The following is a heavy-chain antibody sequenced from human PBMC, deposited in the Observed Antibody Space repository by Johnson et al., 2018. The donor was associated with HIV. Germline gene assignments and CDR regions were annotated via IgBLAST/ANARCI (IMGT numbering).Heavy chain of an antibody. CDR2: IYNGGST. D-gene: IGHD3-16*01. CDR1: GFTVSSNY. V-gene: IGHV3-53*01. J-gene: IGHJ3*01. Sequence: EVLLLESGGGLIQPGGSLRLSCAASGFTVSSNYMNWVRQAPGKGLEWVSVIYNGGSTYSADSVTGRFTIFRDNSENTLYLQMNSLRDEDTAVYFCAKDRTSWGFDAFDLWGQGTMVTVSS. CDR3: AKDRTSWGFDAFDL.